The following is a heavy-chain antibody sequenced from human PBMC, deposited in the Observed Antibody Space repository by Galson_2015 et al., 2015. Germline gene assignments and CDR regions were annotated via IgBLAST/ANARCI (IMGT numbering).Heavy chain of an antibody. CDR3: ARQPIWFGELQGGWFDP. D-gene: IGHD3-10*01. V-gene: IGHV1-46*01. CDR1: GYTFTSYY. J-gene: IGHJ5*02. Sequence: SVKVSCKASGYTFTSYYMHWVRQAPGQGLEWMGIINPSGGSTSYAQKFQGRVTMTRDTSTSTVYMELSSLRSEDTAVYYCARQPIWFGELQGGWFDPWGQGTLVTVSS. CDR2: INPSGGST.